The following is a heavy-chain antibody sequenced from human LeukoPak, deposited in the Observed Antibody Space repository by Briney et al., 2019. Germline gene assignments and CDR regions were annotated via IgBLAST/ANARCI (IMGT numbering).Heavy chain of an antibody. Sequence: GGSLRLSCAASGFTFSSYAMSWVRQAPGKGLEWVSAISGSGGSTYYADSVKGRFTISRDNSKNTLYLQMNSLRAEDTVVYYCAKDRYSTSWYAALDYWGQGTLVTVSS. CDR2: ISGSGGST. CDR1: GFTFSSYA. CDR3: AKDRYSTSWYAALDY. J-gene: IGHJ4*02. D-gene: IGHD6-13*01. V-gene: IGHV3-23*01.